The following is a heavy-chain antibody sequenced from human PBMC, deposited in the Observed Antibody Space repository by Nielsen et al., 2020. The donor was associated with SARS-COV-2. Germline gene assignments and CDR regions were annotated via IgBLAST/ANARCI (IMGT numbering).Heavy chain of an antibody. D-gene: IGHD1-26*01. Sequence: WIRQPPGKGLEWVAVISYDGSNKYYADSVKGRFTISRDNSKNTLYLQMNSLRAEDTAVYYCARDGRWELLNYFDYWGQGTLVTVSS. CDR2: ISYDGSNK. V-gene: IGHV3-30*04. CDR3: ARDGRWELLNYFDY. J-gene: IGHJ4*02.